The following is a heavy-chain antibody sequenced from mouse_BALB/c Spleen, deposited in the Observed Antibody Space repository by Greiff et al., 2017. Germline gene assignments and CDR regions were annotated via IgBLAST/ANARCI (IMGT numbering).Heavy chain of an antibody. V-gene: IGHV1-7*01. Sequence: VQLQQSGAELAKPGASVKMSCKASGYTFTSYWMHWVKQRPGQGLEWIGYINPSTGYTEYNQKFKDKATLTADKSSSTAYMQLSSLTSEDSAVYYCAIMITTRAWFAYWGQGTLVTVSA. CDR1: GYTFTSYW. CDR2: INPSTGYT. CDR3: AIMITTRAWFAY. D-gene: IGHD2-4*01. J-gene: IGHJ3*01.